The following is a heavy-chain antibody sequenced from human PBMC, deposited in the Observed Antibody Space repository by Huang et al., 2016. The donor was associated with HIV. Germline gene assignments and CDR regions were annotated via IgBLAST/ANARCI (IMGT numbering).Heavy chain of an antibody. D-gene: IGHD2-15*01. V-gene: IGHV4-4*07. Sequence: QVQLQESGPGLVKPSETLSLPCTVSGGSIRSYYWSWIRQPAGKGLEWIGRIYNSWTTNYNPALKRRVTMSVDMSKNQFSLKLTSVTAGDTAVYYCARALGGIRFDSWGQGILVTVSS. CDR3: ARALGGIRFDS. J-gene: IGHJ4*02. CDR2: IYNSWTT. CDR1: GGSIRSYY.